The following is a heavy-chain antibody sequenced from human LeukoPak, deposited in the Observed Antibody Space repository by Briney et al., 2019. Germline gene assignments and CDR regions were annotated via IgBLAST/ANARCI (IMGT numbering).Heavy chain of an antibody. D-gene: IGHD2/OR15-2a*01. CDR1: GFSVNTNY. CDR3: ARGKTSDDIVKDAFDI. Sequence: AGGSLRLSCAASGFSVNTNYMTWVRQAPGKGLEWVSVLYSGGGAYYADSVKDRFTISRDYSQNTLLLQMNSLRAEDTALYYCARGKTSDDIVKDAFDIWGQGTMVAVSS. J-gene: IGHJ3*02. CDR2: LYSGGGA. V-gene: IGHV3-66*01.